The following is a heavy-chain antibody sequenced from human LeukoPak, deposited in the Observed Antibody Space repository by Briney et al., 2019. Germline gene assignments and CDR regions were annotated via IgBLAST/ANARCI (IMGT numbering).Heavy chain of an antibody. J-gene: IGHJ4*02. V-gene: IGHV1-69*13. CDR3: ARDFRIDYYDSSGYSG. D-gene: IGHD3-22*01. CDR1: GGTFSSYA. CDR2: IIPIFGTA. Sequence: GASVKVSCKASGGTFSSYAISWVRQAPGQGLEWVGGIIPIFGTANYAQKFQGRVTITADESTSTAYMELSSPRSEDTAVYYCARDFRIDYYDSSGYSGWGQGTLVTVSS.